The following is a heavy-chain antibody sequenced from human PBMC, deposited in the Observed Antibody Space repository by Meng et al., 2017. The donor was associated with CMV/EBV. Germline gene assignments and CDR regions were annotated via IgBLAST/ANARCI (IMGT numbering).Heavy chain of an antibody. CDR2: ISWNSGSI. D-gene: IGHD6-13*01. CDR1: AFTFDAYA. Sequence: LSLTCAASAFTFDAYAMHWVRQAPGKGLEWVSAISWNSGSIGYADSVKGRFTISRDNAKNSLYLQMNSLRAEDTALYYCAKDPGLKILVYAFDIWGQGTMVTVSS. V-gene: IGHV3-9*01. CDR3: AKDPGLKILVYAFDI. J-gene: IGHJ3*02.